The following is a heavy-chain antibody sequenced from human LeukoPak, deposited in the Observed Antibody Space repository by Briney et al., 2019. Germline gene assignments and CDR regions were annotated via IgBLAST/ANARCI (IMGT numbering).Heavy chain of an antibody. Sequence: GGSLRLSCAASGFTFSSYAMSWVRQAPGKGLEWVSAISGSGGSTYYADSVKGRFTISRDNSKNTLYLQMNSLRAEDTAVYYCAEGVIFWSGTYYFDYWGQGTLVTVSS. D-gene: IGHD3-3*01. CDR2: ISGSGGST. J-gene: IGHJ4*02. CDR3: AEGVIFWSGTYYFDY. CDR1: GFTFSSYA. V-gene: IGHV3-23*01.